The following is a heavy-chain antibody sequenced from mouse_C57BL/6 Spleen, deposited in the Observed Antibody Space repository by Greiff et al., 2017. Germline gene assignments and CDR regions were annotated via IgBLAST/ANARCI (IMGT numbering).Heavy chain of an antibody. D-gene: IGHD2-4*01. CDR3: ARSGLGAAMDY. V-gene: IGHV1-76*01. CDR1: GYTFTDYY. CDR2: IYPGSGNT. Sequence: QVQLQQSGAELVRPGASVKLSCKASGYTFTDYYINWVKQRPGQGLEWIARIYPGSGNTYYNEKFKGKATLTAEKSSSTAYMQLSSLTSEDSAVYFCARSGLGAAMDYWGQGTSVTVSS. J-gene: IGHJ4*01.